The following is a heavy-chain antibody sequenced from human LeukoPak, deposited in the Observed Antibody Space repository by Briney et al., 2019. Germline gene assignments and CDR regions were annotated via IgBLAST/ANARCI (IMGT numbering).Heavy chain of an antibody. J-gene: IGHJ1*01. V-gene: IGHV1-69*06. Sequence: SVKVFCKASGGTFSSYAISWGRQAPGQGLEWMGGIIPIFGTANYAQKFQGRVTITADKSTSTAYMELSSLRSEDTAVYYCASCSSTSCYHLGYFQHWGQGTLVTVSS. D-gene: IGHD2-2*01. CDR1: GGTFSSYA. CDR3: ASCSSTSCYHLGYFQH. CDR2: IIPIFGTA.